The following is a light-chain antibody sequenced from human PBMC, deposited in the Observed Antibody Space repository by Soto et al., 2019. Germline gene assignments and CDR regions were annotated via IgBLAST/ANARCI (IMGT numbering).Light chain of an antibody. J-gene: IGKJ1*01. V-gene: IGKV3-11*01. CDR1: QSVSSY. CDR3: LQTYNLPRT. CDR2: GAS. Sequence: EVVLTQSPGTLSLSPGERATLSCRASQSVSSYLAWYQQKPGQAPRLLIYGASTRATDISDRFSGSGSGADFTLTISNMQREDFATYYCLQTYNLPRTFGQGTKVDI.